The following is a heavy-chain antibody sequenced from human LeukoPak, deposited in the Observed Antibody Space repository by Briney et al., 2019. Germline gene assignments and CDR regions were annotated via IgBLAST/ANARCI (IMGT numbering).Heavy chain of an antibody. CDR2: ISSSSSYI. D-gene: IGHD3-22*01. Sequence: GGSLRLSCAASGFTFSNYAMNWVRQPPGKGLEWVSSISSSSSYIYYADSVKGRFTISRDNAKNSLYLQMNSLRAEDTAVYYCARDRNYYDSSGYLQVFALDIWGQGTMVTVSS. V-gene: IGHV3-21*01. CDR1: GFTFSNYA. J-gene: IGHJ3*02. CDR3: ARDRNYYDSSGYLQVFALDI.